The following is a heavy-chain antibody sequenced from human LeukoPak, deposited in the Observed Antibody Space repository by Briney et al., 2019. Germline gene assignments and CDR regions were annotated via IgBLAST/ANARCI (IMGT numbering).Heavy chain of an antibody. CDR1: GFTFSRYA. J-gene: IGHJ4*02. Sequence: GRSLRLSCAASGFTFSRYAMSWVPQAPGKGLEWVSAISGSGGSTYYADSVKGRFTISRDNSKNTLYLQINSLRAEDRGVYYCAMGTGETDPFDYWGQGTLVTVSS. CDR2: ISGSGGST. D-gene: IGHD1-14*01. V-gene: IGHV3-23*01. CDR3: AMGTGETDPFDY.